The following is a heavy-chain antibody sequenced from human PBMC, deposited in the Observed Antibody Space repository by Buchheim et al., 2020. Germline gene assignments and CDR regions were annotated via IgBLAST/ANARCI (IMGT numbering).Heavy chain of an antibody. D-gene: IGHD6-6*01. CDR2: ISSSGSTI. V-gene: IGHV3-48*04. Sequence: EVQLLESGGDLVQPGGSLRLSCAASGITLSTCAMSWVRQAPGKGLEWVSYISSSGSTIYYADSVKGRFTISRDNAKNSLYLQMNSLRAEDTAVYYCARALEARLFDYWGQGTL. CDR1: GITLSTCA. J-gene: IGHJ4*02. CDR3: ARALEARLFDY.